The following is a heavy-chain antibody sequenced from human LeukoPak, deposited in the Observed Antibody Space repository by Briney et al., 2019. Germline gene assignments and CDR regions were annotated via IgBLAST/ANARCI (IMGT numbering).Heavy chain of an antibody. CDR3: ARDQCSSWGPYYFDY. V-gene: IGHV3-7*01. Sequence: PGGSLRPSCAASGFTFSSYWMSWVRQAPGKGLEWVANIKQDGSVKYYVDSVKGRFTISRDNAKNSLYLQMNSLRAEDTAVYYCARDQCSSWGPYYFDYWGQGTLVTVSS. J-gene: IGHJ4*02. CDR1: GFTFSSYW. CDR2: IKQDGSVK. D-gene: IGHD6-6*01.